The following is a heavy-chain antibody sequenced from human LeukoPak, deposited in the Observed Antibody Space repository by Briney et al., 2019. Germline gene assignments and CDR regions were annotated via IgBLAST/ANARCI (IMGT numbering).Heavy chain of an antibody. CDR3: ARESGSYLWRSWLNP. J-gene: IGHJ5*02. D-gene: IGHD3-16*01. V-gene: IGHV4-59*01. Sequence: PSETLSLTCTVSGGSIRSYYWSWIRQPPGKGLEWIGNIYNSGNTNYNPSLKSRVTISVDTSKNQFSLKLNSVTAADTAVYYCARESGSYLWRSWLNPWGQGTLVTVSS. CDR2: IYNSGNT. CDR1: GGSIRSYY.